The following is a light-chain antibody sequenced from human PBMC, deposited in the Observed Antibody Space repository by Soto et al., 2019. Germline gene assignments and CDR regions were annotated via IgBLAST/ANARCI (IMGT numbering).Light chain of an antibody. CDR3: QQYNNWPRT. Sequence: DILMTQSPDTLSVSLGKSATLSCRASQSVDGYLARYHQRPGQSPRLLIYGASTRATGVPARFSGSGSGTEFTLTITSLQSEDFGVYYCQQYNNWPRTFGQGTKVDI. CDR2: GAS. V-gene: IGKV3-15*01. CDR1: QSVDGY. J-gene: IGKJ1*01.